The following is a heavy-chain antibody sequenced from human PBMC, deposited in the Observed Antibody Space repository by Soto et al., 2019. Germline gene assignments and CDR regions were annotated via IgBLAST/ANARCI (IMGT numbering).Heavy chain of an antibody. V-gene: IGHV1-46*01. CDR1: GYTFTSYY. Sequence: GASVKVSCKASGYTFTSYYMHWVRRAPGQGLEWMGIINPSGGSTSYAQKFQGRVTMTRDTSTSTVYMELSSLRSEDTAVYYCAREGRFLEWLLPDYWAREPWSPSPQ. D-gene: IGHD3-3*01. CDR2: INPSGGST. CDR3: AREGRFLEWLLPDY. J-gene: IGHJ4*02.